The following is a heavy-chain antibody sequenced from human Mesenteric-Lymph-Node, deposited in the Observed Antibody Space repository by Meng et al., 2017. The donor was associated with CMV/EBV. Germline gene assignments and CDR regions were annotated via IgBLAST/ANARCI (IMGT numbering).Heavy chain of an antibody. Sequence: QLQLQESGPGLGKPSETLSLTCTVSGGSISSSSYYWGWIRQPPGKGLEWIGSIYYSGSTYYNPSLKSRVTISVDTSKNQFSLKLSSVTAADTAVYYCARPHYYGSGSSPWFDHWGQGTLVTVSS. J-gene: IGHJ5*02. V-gene: IGHV4-39*01. CDR3: ARPHYYGSGSSPWFDH. CDR1: GGSISSSSYY. CDR2: IYYSGST. D-gene: IGHD3-10*01.